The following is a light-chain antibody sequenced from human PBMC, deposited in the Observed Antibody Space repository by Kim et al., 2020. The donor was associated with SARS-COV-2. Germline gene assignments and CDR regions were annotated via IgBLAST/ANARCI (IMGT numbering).Light chain of an antibody. CDR1: SSDVGGYKY. CDR2: DVS. CDR3: TSYTSRTTLVL. V-gene: IGLV2-14*03. Sequence: QSALTQPASVSGSPGQSITISCTGTSSDVGGYKYVSWYQQHPGKAPKLMIYDVSNRPSGVSYRFSGSKSGNTASLTISGLQAEDEADYYCTSYTSRTTLVLFGGGTKLTVL. J-gene: IGLJ2*01.